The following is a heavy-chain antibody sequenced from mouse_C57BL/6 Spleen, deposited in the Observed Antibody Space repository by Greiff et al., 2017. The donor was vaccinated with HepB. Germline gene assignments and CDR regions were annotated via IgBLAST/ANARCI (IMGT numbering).Heavy chain of an antibody. CDR2: FISGSSTI. CDR3: ARGAFYGSSHWYFDV. J-gene: IGHJ1*03. CDR1: GLTFSDYE. D-gene: IGHD1-1*01. Sequence: EVQGVESGGALVKPDGSLKLSCAASGLTFSDYEMHGVRRAPEKGLEGVAYFISGSSTIYYADTVKGRFTISRDNAMNTLFLQMTSLRSKDTAMYYCARGAFYGSSHWYFDVWGTGTTVTVSS. V-gene: IGHV5-17*01.